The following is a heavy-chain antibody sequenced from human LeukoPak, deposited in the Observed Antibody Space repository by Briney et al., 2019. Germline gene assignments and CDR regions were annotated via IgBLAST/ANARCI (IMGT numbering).Heavy chain of an antibody. V-gene: IGHV4-59*01. D-gene: IGHD1-1*01. CDR1: GGSISSYY. CDR3: ARESWNESRYYFDY. J-gene: IGHJ4*02. CDR2: IYYSGST. Sequence: SETLSLTCTVSGGSISSYYWSWIRQPPRKGLEWIGYIYYSGSTNYNPSLKSRVTISVDTSKNQFSLKLSSVTAADTAVYYCARESWNESRYYFDYWGQGTLVTVSS.